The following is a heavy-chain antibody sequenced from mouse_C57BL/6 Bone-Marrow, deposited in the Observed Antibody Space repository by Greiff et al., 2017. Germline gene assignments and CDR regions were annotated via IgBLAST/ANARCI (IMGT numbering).Heavy chain of an antibody. CDR2: IYPGDGDT. CDR3: ARNGAYYSNSYAMDY. Sequence: HVQLQQSGPELVKPGASVKISCKASGYAFSSSWMNWVKQRPGKGLEWIGRIYPGDGDTNYNGKFKGKATLTADKSSSTAYMQLSSLTSEDSAVYFCARNGAYYSNSYAMDYWGQGTSVTVSS. CDR1: GYAFSSSW. J-gene: IGHJ4*01. V-gene: IGHV1-82*01. D-gene: IGHD2-5*01.